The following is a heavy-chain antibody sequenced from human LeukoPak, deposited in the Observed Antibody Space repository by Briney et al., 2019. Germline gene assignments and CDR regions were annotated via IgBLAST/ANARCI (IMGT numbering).Heavy chain of an antibody. Sequence: RASETLSLTCAVYGGSFSGYYWSWIRQPPGKGLEWIGEINHSGSTNYNPSLKSRVTISVDTSKNQFSLKLSSVTAADTAVYYCATAAGYWFDPCGQGTRVTVTS. CDR1: GGSFSGYY. J-gene: IGHJ5*02. CDR2: INHSGST. D-gene: IGHD6-13*01. CDR3: ATAAGYWFDP. V-gene: IGHV4-34*01.